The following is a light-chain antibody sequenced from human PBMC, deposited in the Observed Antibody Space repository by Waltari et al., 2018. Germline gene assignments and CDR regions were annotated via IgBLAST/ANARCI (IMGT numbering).Light chain of an antibody. CDR3: MQATHIPYT. J-gene: IGKJ2*01. CDR1: QSLLSTDGKKY. V-gene: IGKV2-29*02. CDR2: EVS. Sequence: DTVMTQTPLSLSVTPGQPAYLSCKSSQSLLSTDGKKYLYWYLQKPGQSPQRLIYEVSVRFSGVPDRFSGSGSGTDFTLKISRVEAEDVGIYYCMQATHIPYTFGQGTKLQIK.